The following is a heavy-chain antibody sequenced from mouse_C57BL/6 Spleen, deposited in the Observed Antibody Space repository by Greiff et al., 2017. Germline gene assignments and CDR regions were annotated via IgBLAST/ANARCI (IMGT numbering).Heavy chain of an antibody. Sequence: QVQLQQSGAELVKPGASVKISCKASGYAFSSYWMNWVKQRPGTGLEWIGQIYPGDGDTNYNGKFKGKATLTADKSSSTAYMQLSRLTSEDSAVYFCARLGTTVVVDYWGQGTTLTVSS. D-gene: IGHD1-1*01. CDR1: GYAFSSYW. CDR3: ARLGTTVVVDY. V-gene: IGHV1-80*01. J-gene: IGHJ2*01. CDR2: IYPGDGDT.